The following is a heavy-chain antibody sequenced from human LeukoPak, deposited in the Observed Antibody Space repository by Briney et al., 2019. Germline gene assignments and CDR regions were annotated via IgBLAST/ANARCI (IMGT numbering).Heavy chain of an antibody. CDR3: VKLPYSDTSAYYVDY. V-gene: IGHV3-64D*06. CDR2: ISSNGGST. D-gene: IGHD3-22*01. CDR1: GFTFSTFA. J-gene: IGHJ4*02. Sequence: GSLRLPCSASGFTFSTFAIHWVRQAPGKGLEYVSAISSNGGSTYYAGSVKGRFTISRDNSKNTLSLQMSSLRPEDTAVYYCVKLPYSDTSAYYVDYWGQGTLVTVSS.